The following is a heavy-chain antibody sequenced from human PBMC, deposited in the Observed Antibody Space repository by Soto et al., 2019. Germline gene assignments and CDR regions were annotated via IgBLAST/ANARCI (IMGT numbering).Heavy chain of an antibody. CDR3: DRVGPWVPYYYDSSPYTFENWFDP. CDR2: IYHGVST. CDR1: GYSISSGYY. Sequence: SETLSLTCAVSGYSISSGYYWGWLRQPPGKGLEWIGSIYHGVSTYYNPSLNSRVTLSIDMTNNHVSLILNSVTAADTAVYYCDRVGPWVPYYYDSSPYTFENWFDPWGQGTMVTV. J-gene: IGHJ5*02. V-gene: IGHV4-38-2*01. D-gene: IGHD3-22*01.